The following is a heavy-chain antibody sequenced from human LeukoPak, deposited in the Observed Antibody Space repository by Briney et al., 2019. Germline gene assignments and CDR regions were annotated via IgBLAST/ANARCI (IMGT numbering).Heavy chain of an antibody. CDR1: GFTFDDYA. D-gene: IGHD3-10*01. CDR3: AKGMVRGYLFDY. V-gene: IGHV3-9*01. CDR2: ISWNSGSI. Sequence: GRSLRLSCAASGFTFDDYAMHWVRQAPGKGLEWVSGISWNSGSIGYADSVKGRFTISRDNAKNSLYLQMNSLRAEDTAVYYCAKGMVRGYLFDYWGQGTLVTVSS. J-gene: IGHJ4*02.